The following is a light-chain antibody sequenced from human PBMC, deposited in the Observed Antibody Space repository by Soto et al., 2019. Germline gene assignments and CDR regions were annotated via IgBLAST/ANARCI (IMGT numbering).Light chain of an antibody. V-gene: IGLV2-8*01. Sequence: QSALTQPPSASGSLGQSVTISCTGTSSDVVGYNYVSWYQQHPGKAPKLMIYEVSKRPSGVPDRLSGSKSGNTASLTVSGLQAEDEAEYYCSSFAGSNTYVLFGGGTKLTVL. CDR3: SSFAGSNTYVL. CDR2: EVS. J-gene: IGLJ3*02. CDR1: SSDVVGYNY.